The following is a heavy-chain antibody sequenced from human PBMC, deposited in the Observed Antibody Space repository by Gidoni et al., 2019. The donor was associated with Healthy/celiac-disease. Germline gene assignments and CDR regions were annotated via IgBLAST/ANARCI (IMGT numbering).Heavy chain of an antibody. CDR1: GFTFSSDD. D-gene: IGHD5-12*01. CDR3: ARGGDGYNYNWYFDL. CDR2: IGTAGDP. V-gene: IGHV3-13*05. J-gene: IGHJ2*01. Sequence: EVQLVESGGGLVQPGGSLRLSCSASGFTFSSDDMHWVRQATGKGLEWVSAIGTAGDPYYPGSVKGRFTISRENAKNSLYLQMNSLRAGDTAVYYCARGGDGYNYNWYFDLWGRGTLVTVSS.